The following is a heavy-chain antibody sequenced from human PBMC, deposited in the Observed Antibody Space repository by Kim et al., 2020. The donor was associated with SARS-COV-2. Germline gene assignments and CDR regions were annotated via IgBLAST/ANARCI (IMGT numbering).Heavy chain of an antibody. CDR2: ISYDGSNK. Sequence: GGSLRLSCAASGFTFSSYGMHWVRQAPGKGLEWVAVISYDGSNKYYADSVKGRFTISRDNSKNTLYLQMNSLRAEDTAVYYCARGEWIQVHTDAFDIWGQETLVTVSS. J-gene: IGHJ3*02. CDR3: ARGEWIQVHTDAFDI. V-gene: IGHV3-33*05. CDR1: GFTFSSYG. D-gene: IGHD5-18*01.